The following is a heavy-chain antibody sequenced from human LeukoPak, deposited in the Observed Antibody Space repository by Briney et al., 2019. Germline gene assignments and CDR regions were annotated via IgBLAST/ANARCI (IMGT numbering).Heavy chain of an antibody. CDR2: IIPIFGTA. CDR3: ASYLGGNFPPYAFDI. J-gene: IGHJ3*02. V-gene: IGHV1-69*05. D-gene: IGHD4-23*01. Sequence: SVKVSCKASGGTFSSYAISWVRQAPGQGLEWMGRIIPIFGTANYAQKFQGRVTITTDESTSTAYMELSSLRSEDTAVYYCASYLGGNFPPYAFDIWGQGTMVTVSS. CDR1: GGTFSSYA.